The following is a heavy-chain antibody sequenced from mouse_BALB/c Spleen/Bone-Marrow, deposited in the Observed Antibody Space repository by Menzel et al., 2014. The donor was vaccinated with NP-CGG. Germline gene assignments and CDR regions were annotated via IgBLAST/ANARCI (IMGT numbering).Heavy chain of an antibody. CDR3: ARRYGHYWYFDV. Sequence: QVQLQQPGAELVMPGASVKMSCKASSYTFTDYWMHWVKQRPGQGLEWIGAIDTSDSYTTYNQNFKDEATLTVDESSSTAYMQFSSLTSEDSAVYYCARRYGHYWYFDVWGAGTTVTVSS. D-gene: IGHD2-10*02. J-gene: IGHJ1*01. CDR1: SYTFTDYW. V-gene: IGHV1-69*01. CDR2: IDTSDSYT.